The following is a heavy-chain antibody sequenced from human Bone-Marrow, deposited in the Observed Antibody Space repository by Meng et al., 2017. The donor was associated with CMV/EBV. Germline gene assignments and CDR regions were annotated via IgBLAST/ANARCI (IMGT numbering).Heavy chain of an antibody. CDR3: ARSVGCSSTYCYTYTSSWYPDY. CDR1: GGSINSVGYY. J-gene: IGHJ4*02. D-gene: IGHD6-13*01. CDR2: IYYSGGT. Sequence: LRLSCTVSGGSINSVGYYWTWIRQRPGKGLEWIGYIYYSGGTNYNPSLQSRVTISVDTSKNQFSLKLSSVTAADTAMYYCARSVGCSSTYCYTYTSSWYPDYWAQGTLVTVSS. V-gene: IGHV4-31*03.